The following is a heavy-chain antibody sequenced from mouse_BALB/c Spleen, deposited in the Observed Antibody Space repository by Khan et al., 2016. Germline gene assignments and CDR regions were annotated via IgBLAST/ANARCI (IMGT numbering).Heavy chain of an antibody. CDR1: EYTFTNYG. D-gene: IGHD2-13*01. V-gene: IGHV9-3*02. CDR2: INTNTGEP. Sequence: QIQLVQSGPELKKPGETVKISCKASEYTFTNYGMNWVKQAPGKGLKWMGWINTNTGEPTYAEEFKGRFAFSLEASASTAYLQINNLKNEDSATDFCARTADYPYYAMDYWGRGTSVTVSS. CDR3: ARTADYPYYAMDY. J-gene: IGHJ4*01.